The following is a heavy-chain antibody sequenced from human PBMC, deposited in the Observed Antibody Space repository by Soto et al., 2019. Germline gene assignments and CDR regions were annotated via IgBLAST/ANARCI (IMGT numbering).Heavy chain of an antibody. J-gene: IGHJ4*02. CDR1: GFTFSSYA. Sequence: EVQLLESGGGLVQPGGSLRLSCAASGFTFSSYAMSWVRQAPGKGLVWVSAISGSGGSTYYADSVKGRFTISRDNSKNTLYLQMNSVRAGDTAVYYCASHWGDFDYWGQGTLVTVSS. D-gene: IGHD3-16*01. CDR2: ISGSGGST. CDR3: ASHWGDFDY. V-gene: IGHV3-23*01.